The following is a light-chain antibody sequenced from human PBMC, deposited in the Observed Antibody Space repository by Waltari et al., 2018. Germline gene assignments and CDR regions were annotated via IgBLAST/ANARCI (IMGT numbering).Light chain of an antibody. CDR2: EVS. V-gene: IGLV2-23*02. Sequence: QSALTQPASVSGSPGQSITISCTGTSSAVGSYNLVSWYQQVPGKDPKLMIYEVSKRPSGVSNRFSGSKSGNTASLTISGLQADDEADYFCCSYAGSSTFVVFGGGTKLTVL. CDR1: SSAVGSYNL. J-gene: IGLJ2*01. CDR3: CSYAGSSTFVV.